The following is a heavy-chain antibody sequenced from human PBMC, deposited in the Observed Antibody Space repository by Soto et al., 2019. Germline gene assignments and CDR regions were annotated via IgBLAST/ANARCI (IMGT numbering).Heavy chain of an antibody. J-gene: IGHJ6*02. CDR3: VRVGWESSGWSPSNLDV. D-gene: IGHD6-19*01. CDR1: GGTLSSYA. Sequence: QVQLVQSGAEVKKPGSSVKVSCKASGGTLSSYAINWVRQAPGQGLEWMGGIIPLFDTLNYAQKFQGRVTITADGSTNTAYMKLGSLRSEDSAVYYCVRVGWESSGWSPSNLDVWGQGTTVTVSS. CDR2: IIPLFDTL. V-gene: IGHV1-69*01.